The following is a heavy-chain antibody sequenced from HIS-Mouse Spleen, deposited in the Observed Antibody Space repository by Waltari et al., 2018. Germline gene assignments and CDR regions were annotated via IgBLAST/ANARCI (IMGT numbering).Heavy chain of an antibody. D-gene: IGHD6-13*01. V-gene: IGHV4-39*07. J-gene: IGHJ2*01. CDR2: IYYSGST. CDR1: GGSISSSSDY. Sequence: QLQLQESGPGLVKPSETLSLTCTVPGGSISSSSDYWGWIRQPQGKGLEWIGSIYYSGSTYYNPSLKSRVTISVDTSKNQFSLKLSSVTAADTAVYYCAREIPYSSSWYDWYFDLWGRGTLVTVSS. CDR3: AREIPYSSSWYDWYFDL.